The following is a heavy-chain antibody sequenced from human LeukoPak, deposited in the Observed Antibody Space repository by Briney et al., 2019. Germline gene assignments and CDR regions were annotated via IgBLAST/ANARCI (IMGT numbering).Heavy chain of an antibody. CDR2: IYPGDSDI. J-gene: IGHJ5*02. CDR3: ARQVPGCSGGACYSGWFDP. D-gene: IGHD2-15*01. CDR1: GYXFANYW. Sequence: GESLKISCKGSGYXFANYWIGWVRQMPGKGLEWMGIIYPGDSDIRYSPSFQGQVSISADKSIGTTYLQWSSLKASDTAMYYCARQVPGCSGGACYSGWFDPWGQGTLVTVSS. V-gene: IGHV5-51*01.